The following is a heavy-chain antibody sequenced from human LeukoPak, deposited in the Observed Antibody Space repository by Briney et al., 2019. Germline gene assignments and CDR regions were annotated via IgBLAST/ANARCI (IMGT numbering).Heavy chain of an antibody. D-gene: IGHD3-10*01. CDR2: ISYDGSNK. Sequence: PGGSLRLSCAASGFTFKTYWMTWVRQAPGKGLEWVAVISYDGSNKYYADSVKGRFTISRDNSKNTLYLQMNSLRAEDTAVYYCARESHLGGQPDIYFDYWGQGTLVTVSS. CDR3: ARESHLGGQPDIYFDY. J-gene: IGHJ4*02. V-gene: IGHV3-30-3*01. CDR1: GFTFKTYW.